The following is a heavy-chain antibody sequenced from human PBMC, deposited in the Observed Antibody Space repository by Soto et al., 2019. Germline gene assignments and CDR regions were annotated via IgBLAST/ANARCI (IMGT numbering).Heavy chain of an antibody. CDR3: ARDYRARNWFDP. CDR2: IIPIFGTA. CDR1: GGTFSSYA. V-gene: IGHV1-69*01. J-gene: IGHJ5*02. D-gene: IGHD6-6*01. Sequence: QVQLVQSGAEVKKPGSSVKVSCTASGGTFSSYAISWVRQAPGQGLEWMGGIIPIFGTANYAQKFQGRVTITADESTSTAYMELSSLRSEGTAVYYCARDYRARNWFDPWGQGTLVTVSS.